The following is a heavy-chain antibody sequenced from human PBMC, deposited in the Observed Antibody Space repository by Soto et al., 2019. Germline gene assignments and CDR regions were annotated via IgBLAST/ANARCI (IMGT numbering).Heavy chain of an antibody. J-gene: IGHJ3*02. V-gene: IGHV4-34*01. Sequence: QVQLQQWGAGLLKPSETLSLTCAVYGGSFSGYYWSWIRQPPGKGLEWSGEINHSGSTNYNPALKSRGTISVDTAKNQCARKRSAGTAADTAVYYCARGFMIRRTLCRGFEIGGQGTMVTVAS. CDR3: ARGFMIRRTLCRGFEI. CDR1: GGSFSGYY. D-gene: IGHD3-16*01. CDR2: INHSGST.